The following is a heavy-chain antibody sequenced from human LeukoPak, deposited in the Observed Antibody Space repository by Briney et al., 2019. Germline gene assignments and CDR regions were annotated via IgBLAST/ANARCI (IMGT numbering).Heavy chain of an antibody. D-gene: IGHD2-2*01. CDR2: INPNSGGT. V-gene: IGHV1-2*02. CDR3: ARDIVVVPAAMSMDV. CDR1: AYTFTGYY. J-gene: IGHJ6*02. Sequence: GASVKVSCKASAYTFTGYYMHWVRQAPGQGLEWMGWINPNSGGTNHAQKFQGRVTMTRDTSISTAYMELSRLRSDDTAVYYCARDIVVVPAAMSMDVWGQGTTVTVSS.